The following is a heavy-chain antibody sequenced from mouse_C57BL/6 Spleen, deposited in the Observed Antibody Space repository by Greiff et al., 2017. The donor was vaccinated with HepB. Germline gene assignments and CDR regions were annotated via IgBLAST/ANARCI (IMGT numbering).Heavy chain of an antibody. CDR2: IYPGDGDT. CDR3: ARSDYYGLDY. D-gene: IGHD1-1*01. V-gene: IGHV1-82*01. J-gene: IGHJ2*01. Sequence: QVQLQQSGPELVKPGASVKISCKASGYAFSSSRMNWVKQRPGKGLEWIGRIYPGDGDTNYNGKFKGKATLTADKSSSTAYMQLSSLTSEDSAVYFCARSDYYGLDYWGQGTTLTVSS. CDR1: GYAFSSSR.